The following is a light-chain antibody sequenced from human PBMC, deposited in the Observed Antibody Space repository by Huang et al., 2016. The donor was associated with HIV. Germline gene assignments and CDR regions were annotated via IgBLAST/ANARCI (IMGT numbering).Light chain of an antibody. V-gene: IGKV1-NL1*01. CDR2: AAS. Sequence: DIQMTQSPSSLSASVGARVTITCRASQAIPKSLAWYQQKPGKAPKLLVFAASSLESGFPSRFSGSGSGTDYTLTINSLHPEDFATYYCQQYYDTPYTFGQGTKLEIK. CDR3: QQYYDTPYT. CDR1: QAIPKS. J-gene: IGKJ2*01.